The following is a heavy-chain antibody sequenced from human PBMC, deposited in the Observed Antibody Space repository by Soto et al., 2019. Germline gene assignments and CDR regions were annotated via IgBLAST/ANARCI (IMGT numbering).Heavy chain of an antibody. CDR2: ISSSSSYI. CDR1: GFTFSSDS. J-gene: IGHJ4*02. V-gene: IGHV3-21*01. Sequence: PGGSLRLSCAASGFTFSSDSMNWVRQAPGQGLEWVSSISSSSSYIYYGDSVKGRFTISRDNAKNSLYLQMNSLRAEDTAVYYCAREPPNYYNFWSGSQDYFDYWGQGTLVTVSS. CDR3: AREPPNYYNFWSGSQDYFDY. D-gene: IGHD3-3*01.